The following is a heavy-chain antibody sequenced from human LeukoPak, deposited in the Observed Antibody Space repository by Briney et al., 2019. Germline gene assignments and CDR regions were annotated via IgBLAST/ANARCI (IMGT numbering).Heavy chain of an antibody. CDR3: ARVPNWGSVN. J-gene: IGHJ4*02. D-gene: IGHD7-27*01. Sequence: GASVKVSCKASGYTFTGYYMYWVRQAPGQGLEWMGRINPNSGGTNYAQKFQGRVTMTGDTSISTAYMELSRLRSDDMAVYYCARVPNWGSVNWGQGTLVTVSS. V-gene: IGHV1-2*06. CDR1: GYTFTGYY. CDR2: INPNSGGT.